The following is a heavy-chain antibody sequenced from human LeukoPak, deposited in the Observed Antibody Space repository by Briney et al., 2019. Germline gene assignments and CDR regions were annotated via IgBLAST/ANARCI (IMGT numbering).Heavy chain of an antibody. CDR3: VRDGEDQRDY. CDR1: GYTFTNCY. V-gene: IGHV1-46*01. CDR2: INPSGGSP. D-gene: IGHD3-10*01. Sequence: ASVKASCKASGYTFTNCYMLWVRQAPGQGLEWMGIINPSGGSPTYAQKFQGRVTMTGDTSTSTVYMELSSLRSEDTAVYYCVRDGEDQRDYWGQGTLVTVSS. J-gene: IGHJ4*02.